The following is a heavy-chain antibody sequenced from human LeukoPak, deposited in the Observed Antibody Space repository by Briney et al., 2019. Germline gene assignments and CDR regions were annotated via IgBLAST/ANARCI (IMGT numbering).Heavy chain of an antibody. CDR3: ARGGTDFSSPWDWFDP. D-gene: IGHD3-3*01. Sequence: SETLSLTCTVSGGSISSYYWSWIRQPPGKGLEWIGYIYYSGSTNYNPSLKSRVTISVDTSKNQFSLKLSSVAAADMAVYYCARGGTDFSSPWDWFDPWGQGTLVTVSS. V-gene: IGHV4-59*01. CDR2: IYYSGST. J-gene: IGHJ5*02. CDR1: GGSISSYY.